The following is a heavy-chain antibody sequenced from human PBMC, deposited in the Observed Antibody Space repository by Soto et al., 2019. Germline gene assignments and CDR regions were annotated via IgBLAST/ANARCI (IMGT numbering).Heavy chain of an antibody. CDR2: IIPILGIA. Sequence: QVQLVQSGAEVKKPGSSVKVSCKASGGTFSSYTISWVRQAPGQGLEWMGRIIPILGIANYAQKFQGRVXIXAXXSTSTAYMELSSLRSEDTAVYYCARAGVGELPLPFWGQGTLVTVSS. CDR3: ARAGVGELPLPF. J-gene: IGHJ4*02. D-gene: IGHD3-10*01. CDR1: GGTFSSYT. V-gene: IGHV1-69*02.